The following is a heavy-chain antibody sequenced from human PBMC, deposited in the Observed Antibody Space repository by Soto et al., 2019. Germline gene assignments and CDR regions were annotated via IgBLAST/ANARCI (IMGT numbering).Heavy chain of an antibody. D-gene: IGHD2-21*02. CDR1: GYTFTSYA. CDR2: INAGNGNT. J-gene: IGHJ4*02. Sequence: GASVKVSWKASGYTFTSYAMHWVRQAPGQRLEWMGWINAGNGNTKYSQKFRGRVTITRDTSASTAYMELSSLRSEDTAVYDCARSIVVVTALDLRAQGTLDTGSS. V-gene: IGHV1-3*01. CDR3: ARSIVVVTALDL.